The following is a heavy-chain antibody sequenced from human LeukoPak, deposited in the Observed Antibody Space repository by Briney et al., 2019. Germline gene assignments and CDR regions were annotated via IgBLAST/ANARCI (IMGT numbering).Heavy chain of an antibody. D-gene: IGHD2-15*01. CDR2: IIPILGIA. CDR3: AREEVVPDAFDI. V-gene: IGHV1-69*04. Sequence: ASVKVSCKASGGTFSSYAISWVRQAPGQGLEWMGRIIPILGIANYAQKFQGRVTITADKSTSTAYMELSSLRSEDTAVYYCAREEVVPDAFDIWGQGTMGTVSS. J-gene: IGHJ3*02. CDR1: GGTFSSYA.